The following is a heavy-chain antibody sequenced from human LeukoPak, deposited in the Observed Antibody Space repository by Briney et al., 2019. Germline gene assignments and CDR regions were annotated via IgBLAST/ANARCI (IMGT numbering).Heavy chain of an antibody. CDR3: AKDRYSYAFEYSDS. CDR2: ISYDGRNK. J-gene: IGHJ4*02. V-gene: IGHV3-30*18. D-gene: IGHD5-18*01. CDR1: GFTFNNYG. Sequence: PGKSLRLSCAASGFTFNNYGMHWVRQAPGKGLEWVAVISYDGRNKHYPDSVKGRFTISRDNSKNTLSLQVSSLRTEDTAVYYCAKDRYSYAFEYSDSWGQGTLVTVSS.